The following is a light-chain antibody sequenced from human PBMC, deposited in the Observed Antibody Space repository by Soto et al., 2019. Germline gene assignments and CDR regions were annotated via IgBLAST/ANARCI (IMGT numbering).Light chain of an antibody. CDR1: SSDVGACDY. CDR3: KSYTNNNAFV. J-gene: IGLJ1*01. CDR2: EVS. Sequence: SVLTQPAYVSGSPGHSLTISCTGTSSDVGACDYVSWFQQHPDKAPKLMIYEVSNRPSGVSNRFSGSKSGNTAYLTISGLQAEDEADYYCKSYTNNNAFVLGIATKVTV. V-gene: IGLV2-14*01.